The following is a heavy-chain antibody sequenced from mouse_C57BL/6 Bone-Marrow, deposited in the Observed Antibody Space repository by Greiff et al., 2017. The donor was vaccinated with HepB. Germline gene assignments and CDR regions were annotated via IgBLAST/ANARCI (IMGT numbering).Heavy chain of an antibody. CDR2: ISSGGDYI. CDR3: TRDIYYGYDGGFAY. Sequence: EVMLVESGEGLVKPGGSLKLSCAASGFTFSSYAMSWVRQTPEKRLEWVAYISSGGDYIYYADTVKGRFTISRDNARNTLYLQMSSLKSEDTAMYYGTRDIYYGYDGGFAYWGQGTLVTVSA. V-gene: IGHV5-9-1*02. CDR1: GFTFSSYA. D-gene: IGHD2-2*01. J-gene: IGHJ3*01.